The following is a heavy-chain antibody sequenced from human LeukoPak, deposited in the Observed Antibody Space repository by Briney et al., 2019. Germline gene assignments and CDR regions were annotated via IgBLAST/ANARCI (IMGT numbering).Heavy chain of an antibody. CDR2: IKSNTDGGTT. CDR1: GFTFSNAW. V-gene: IGHV3-15*01. D-gene: IGHD2-15*01. Sequence: PGGSLRLSCAASGFTFSNAWISWVRQAPGKGLEWVGRIKSNTDGGTTDYAAPVRGRITTSRDDSKNTLYLQMNRLKTEETAVYYCTTEIVVVVAAPSDYWGQGALVTVSS. J-gene: IGHJ4*02. CDR3: TTEIVVVVAAPSDY.